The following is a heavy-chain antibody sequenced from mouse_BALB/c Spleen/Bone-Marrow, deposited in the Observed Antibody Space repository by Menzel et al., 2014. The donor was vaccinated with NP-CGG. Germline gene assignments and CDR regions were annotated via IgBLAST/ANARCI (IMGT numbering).Heavy chain of an antibody. CDR3: AREIINDYHWYFDV. CDR2: IRNKANGYTT. J-gene: IGHJ1*01. Sequence: EVQWVESGGGLVQPGGSLRLSCATSGFTFTDYYMSWVRQPPGKALEWLGFIRNKANGYTTEYSASVKGRFTIYRDNSQSILYLQMNTLRAEDSATYYCAREIINDYHWYFDVWGAGTTVTVSS. D-gene: IGHD2-4*01. V-gene: IGHV7-3*02. CDR1: GFTFTDYY.